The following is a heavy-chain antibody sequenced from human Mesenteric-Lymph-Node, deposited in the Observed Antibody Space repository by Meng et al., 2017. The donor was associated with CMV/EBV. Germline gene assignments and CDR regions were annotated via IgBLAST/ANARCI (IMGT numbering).Heavy chain of an antibody. J-gene: IGHJ4*02. CDR3: ARDRSEYYDFWSGKGSFDS. Sequence: GSLRLSCTVSGGSISTYYWSWIRQPPGKGLEWIGYIYYTGTTNYNPSLKSRVTISVDTSKNQFSLKLSSVTAADTAVYYCARDRSEYYDFWSGKGSFDSWGQGTPVTVSS. CDR1: GGSISTYY. D-gene: IGHD3-3*01. V-gene: IGHV4-59*01. CDR2: IYYTGTT.